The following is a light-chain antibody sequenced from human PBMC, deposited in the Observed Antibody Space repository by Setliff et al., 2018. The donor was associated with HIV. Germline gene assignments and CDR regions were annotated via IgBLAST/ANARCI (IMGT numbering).Light chain of an antibody. V-gene: IGLV2-18*02. Sequence: QSALTQPPYVSGAPGQSVTISCTGSTSDIGHYNRVSWYQQPPGAAPKLIMYEVSHRPSGVPDRFSGSKSDSTASLTIPGLQPEDEADYYCSSYTTSITFVFGTGTKVTVL. J-gene: IGLJ1*01. CDR2: EVS. CDR3: SSYTTSITFV. CDR1: TSDIGHYNR.